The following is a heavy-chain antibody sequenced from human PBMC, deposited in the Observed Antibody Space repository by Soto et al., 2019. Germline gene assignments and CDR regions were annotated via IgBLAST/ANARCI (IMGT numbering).Heavy chain of an antibody. Sequence: SETLSLTCTVSGGSISSYYWSWIRQPPGKGLEWIGYIYYSGSTNYNPSLKSRVTISVDTSKNQFCLKLSSVTAADTAVYYCARAGAPEYFQHWGQGTLVTVSS. V-gene: IGHV4-59*01. D-gene: IGHD4-17*01. J-gene: IGHJ1*01. CDR3: ARAGAPEYFQH. CDR1: GGSISSYY. CDR2: IYYSGST.